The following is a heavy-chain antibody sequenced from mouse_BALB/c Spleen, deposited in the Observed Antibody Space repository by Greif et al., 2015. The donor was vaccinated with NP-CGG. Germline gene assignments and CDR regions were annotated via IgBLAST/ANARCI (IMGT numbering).Heavy chain of an antibody. J-gene: IGHJ3*01. Sequence: VQLQQSGAELVKPGASVKLSCKASGYTFTSYYMYWVKQRPGQGLEWIGEINPSNGGTNFNEKFKSKATLTVDKSSSTAYMQLSSLTSEDSAVYYCTSSYQAWFAYWGQGTLVTVSA. CDR3: TSSYQAWFAY. CDR2: INPSNGGT. CDR1: GYTFTSYY. D-gene: IGHD5-1-1*01. V-gene: IGHV1S81*02.